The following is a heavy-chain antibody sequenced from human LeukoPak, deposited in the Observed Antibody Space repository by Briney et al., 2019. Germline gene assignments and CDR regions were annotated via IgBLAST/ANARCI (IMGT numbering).Heavy chain of an antibody. Sequence: SETLSLTCTVSGGSISSYYWSWIRQPAGKGLEWIGEIYHSGSTNYNPSPKSRVTILVDKSKNQFSLKLSSVTAADTAVYYCARLSLKVLEWSPTKGKETYYFDSWGQGTLVTVSS. CDR2: IYHSGST. CDR3: ARLSLKVLEWSPTKGKETYYFDS. CDR1: GGSISSYY. D-gene: IGHD3-3*01. J-gene: IGHJ4*02. V-gene: IGHV4-59*12.